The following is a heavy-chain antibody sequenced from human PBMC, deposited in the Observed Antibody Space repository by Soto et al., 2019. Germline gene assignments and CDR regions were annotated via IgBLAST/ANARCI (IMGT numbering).Heavy chain of an antibody. CDR1: VYTFTSYT. Sequence: ASVKVSCKASVYTFTSYTSSWVRQAPGQGLEWMGWISAYNGNTNYAQKLQGRVTMTTDTSTSTAYMELRSLRSDDTAVYYCAGREIQSPIDYWGQGTLVTVSS. J-gene: IGHJ4*02. V-gene: IGHV1-18*01. CDR2: ISAYNGNT. CDR3: AGREIQSPIDY. D-gene: IGHD1-26*01.